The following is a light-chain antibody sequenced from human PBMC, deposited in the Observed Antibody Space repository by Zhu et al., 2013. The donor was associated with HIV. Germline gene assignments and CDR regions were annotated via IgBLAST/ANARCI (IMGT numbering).Light chain of an antibody. CDR2: GAS. CDR3: QQHNSILGIT. J-gene: IGKJ4*01. CDR1: QDISKS. V-gene: IGKV1-33*01. Sequence: DIQMTQSPPSLSASVGDRVTITCQASQDISKSLNWFQQKPQKAPKVLIYGASNLERGVPSRFSGSGSGTDFTLTISSLQPEDFATYYCQQHNSILGITIGGGTKVGDQ.